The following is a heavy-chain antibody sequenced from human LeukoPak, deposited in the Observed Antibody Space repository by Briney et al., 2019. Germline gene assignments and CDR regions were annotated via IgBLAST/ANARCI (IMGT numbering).Heavy chain of an antibody. CDR1: AYSVTSYC. J-gene: IGHJ4*02. V-gene: IGHV5-51*01. CDR3: ARHSSVGGTYYYDSSGYSHREGFDY. Sequence: GESLKISCKGSAYSVTSYCTGWVRQMPGKGLEWMGIIYPGDSDTRYSPSFQGQVTTSADKSISTAYLQWSSLKASDTAMYYCARHSSVGGTYYYDSSGYSHREGFDYWGQGTLVTVSS. CDR2: IYPGDSDT. D-gene: IGHD3-22*01.